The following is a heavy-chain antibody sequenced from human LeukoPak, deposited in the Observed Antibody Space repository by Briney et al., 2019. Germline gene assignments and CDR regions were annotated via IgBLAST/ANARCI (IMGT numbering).Heavy chain of an antibody. CDR3: ARANGIAVAGYYFDY. CDR1: GGSFSGYC. J-gene: IGHJ4*02. D-gene: IGHD6-19*01. CDR2: INHSGST. Sequence: PSETLSLTCAVYGGSFSGYCRSWIRQPPGKGLEWIGEINHSGSTNYNPSLKSRVTISVDTSKNQFSLKLSSVTAADTAVYYCARANGIAVAGYYFDYWGQGTLVTVSS. V-gene: IGHV4-34*01.